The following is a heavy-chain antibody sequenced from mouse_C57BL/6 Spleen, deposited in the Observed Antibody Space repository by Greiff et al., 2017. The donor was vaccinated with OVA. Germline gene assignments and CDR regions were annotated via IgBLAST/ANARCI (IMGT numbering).Heavy chain of an antibody. Sequence: VQLQQPGAELVRPGSSVKLSCKASGYTFTSYWMDWVKQRPGQGLEWIGNIYPSDSETHYNQKFKDKATLTVDKSSSTAYMQLSSLTSEDSAVYYCARAYDGYLAWFAYWGQGTLVTVSA. J-gene: IGHJ3*01. CDR3: ARAYDGYLAWFAY. CDR2: IYPSDSET. V-gene: IGHV1-61*01. CDR1: GYTFTSYW. D-gene: IGHD2-3*01.